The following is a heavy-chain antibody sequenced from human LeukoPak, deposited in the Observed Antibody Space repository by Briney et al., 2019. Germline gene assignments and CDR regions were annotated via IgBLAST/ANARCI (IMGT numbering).Heavy chain of an antibody. Sequence: SETLSLTCAVYGGSFSGYYWSWIRQPLGKGLEWIGEINHSGSTNYNPSLKSRVTISVDTSKNQFSLKLSSVTAADTAVYYCARASSSWYRYFQHWGQGTLVTVSS. D-gene: IGHD6-13*01. V-gene: IGHV4-34*01. CDR2: INHSGST. J-gene: IGHJ1*01. CDR3: ARASSSWYRYFQH. CDR1: GGSFSGYY.